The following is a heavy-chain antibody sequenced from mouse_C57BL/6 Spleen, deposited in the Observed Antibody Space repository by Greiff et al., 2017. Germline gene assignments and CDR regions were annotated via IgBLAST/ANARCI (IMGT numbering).Heavy chain of an antibody. D-gene: IGHD2-3*01. Sequence: VQLQQPGAELVKPGASVKLSCKASGYTFTSYWMQWVKQRPGQGLEWIGEIDPSDSYTNYNQKFKGKATLTVDTSSSTAYMQLSSLTSEDSAVYYCARTGYDLYAMDYWGQGTSVTVSS. V-gene: IGHV1-50*01. CDR2: IDPSDSYT. CDR1: GYTFTSYW. CDR3: ARTGYDLYAMDY. J-gene: IGHJ4*01.